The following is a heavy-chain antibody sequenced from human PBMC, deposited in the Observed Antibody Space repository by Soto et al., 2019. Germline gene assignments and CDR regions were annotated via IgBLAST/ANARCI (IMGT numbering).Heavy chain of an antibody. V-gene: IGHV1-18*01. CDR3: ARYVPFYSSSWYYFDY. Sequence: ASVKVSCKASGYTFTSYGISWGRQAPGQGLEWMGWISAYKGNTNHAQKLQGRVTMTTDTSTSTAYMELRSLRSDDTAVYYCARYVPFYSSSWYYFDYWGQGTLVTVSS. CDR1: GYTFTSYG. CDR2: ISAYKGNT. J-gene: IGHJ4*02. D-gene: IGHD6-13*01.